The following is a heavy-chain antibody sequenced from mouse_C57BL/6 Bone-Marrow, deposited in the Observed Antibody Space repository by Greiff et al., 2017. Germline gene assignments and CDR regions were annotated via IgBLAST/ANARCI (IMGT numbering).Heavy chain of an antibody. CDR2: ISNGGGST. Sequence: EVQLVESGGGLVQPGGSLKLSCAASGFTFSDYYMYWVRQTPEKRLEWVAYISNGGGSTYYPDTVKGRFTISRDNAKNTLYLQMSRLKSEDTAMYYCARHGGLPAWFAYWGQGTLVTVSA. CDR3: ARHGGLPAWFAY. D-gene: IGHD2-2*01. J-gene: IGHJ3*01. V-gene: IGHV5-12*01. CDR1: GFTFSDYY.